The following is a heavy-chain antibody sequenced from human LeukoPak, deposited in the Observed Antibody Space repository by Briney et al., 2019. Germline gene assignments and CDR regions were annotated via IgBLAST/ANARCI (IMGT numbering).Heavy chain of an antibody. CDR1: GGTFSSYA. Sequence: GASVKVSCTASGGTFSSYAISWVRQAPGQGLEWMGGIIPIFGTANYAQKFQGKVTITADESTSTAYMELSSLRSEDTAVYYCAREDSSGYYTLDYWGQGTLVTVSS. CDR2: IIPIFGTA. CDR3: AREDSSGYYTLDY. V-gene: IGHV1-69*13. D-gene: IGHD3-22*01. J-gene: IGHJ4*02.